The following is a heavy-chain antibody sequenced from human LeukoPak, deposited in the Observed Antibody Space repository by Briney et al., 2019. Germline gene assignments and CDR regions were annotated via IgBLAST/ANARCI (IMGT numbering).Heavy chain of an antibody. Sequence: GESLKISCKGTGYRFSDYWIGWVRQMPGKGLEWMGIIYPDDSDTRYSPSFQGQVTISADKSINTAYLQWSSLKTSDTAMYYCARHKRFLEWSYADAFDIWGQGTMVTVSS. CDR1: GYRFSDYW. V-gene: IGHV5-51*01. J-gene: IGHJ3*02. CDR3: ARHKRFLEWSYADAFDI. CDR2: IYPDDSDT. D-gene: IGHD3-3*01.